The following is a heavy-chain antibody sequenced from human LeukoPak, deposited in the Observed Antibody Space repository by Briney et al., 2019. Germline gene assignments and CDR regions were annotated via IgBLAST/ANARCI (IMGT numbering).Heavy chain of an antibody. V-gene: IGHV4-34*01. CDR1: GGSFSGYY. D-gene: IGHD4-23*01. J-gene: IGHJ4*02. CDR3: ARGRSMTTVAKGRFDY. Sequence: PSETLSLTCAVYGGSFSGYYWSWIRQPPGKGLEWIGEINHSGSTNYNPSLKSRVTISVDTSKNQFSLKLSSVTAADTAVYYCARGRSMTTVAKGRFDYWGQGTLVTVSS. CDR2: INHSGST.